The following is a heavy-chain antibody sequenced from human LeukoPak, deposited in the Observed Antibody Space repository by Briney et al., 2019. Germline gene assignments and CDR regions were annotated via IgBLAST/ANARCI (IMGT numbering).Heavy chain of an antibody. V-gene: IGHV1-3*01. D-gene: IGHD3-22*01. Sequence: ASVKVSCKASGYTFTSYAMHWVRQAPGQRLEWMGWINVGNGNTKYSEKFQGRVTMTRDTSTSTVYMELSSLRSEDTAVYYCARAGGSGYFSYWGQGTLVTVSS. J-gene: IGHJ4*02. CDR1: GYTFTSYA. CDR2: INVGNGNT. CDR3: ARAGGSGYFSY.